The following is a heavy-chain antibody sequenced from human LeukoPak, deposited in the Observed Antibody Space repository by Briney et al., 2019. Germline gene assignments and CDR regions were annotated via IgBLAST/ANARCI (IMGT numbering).Heavy chain of an antibody. D-gene: IGHD6-19*01. Sequence: GGTLRLSCAASGFTFSSYGMSWARQAPGKGLEWVSAISGSGGSTYYADSVKGRFTISRDNSKNTLNLQMNSLRAEDTAVYYCARTRRIAVAGTTLFYYYMDVWGKGTTVTVSS. CDR1: GFTFSSYG. J-gene: IGHJ6*03. CDR2: ISGSGGST. CDR3: ARTRRIAVAGTTLFYYYMDV. V-gene: IGHV3-23*01.